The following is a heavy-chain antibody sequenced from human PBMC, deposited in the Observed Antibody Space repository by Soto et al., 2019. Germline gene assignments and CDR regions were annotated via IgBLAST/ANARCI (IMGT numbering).Heavy chain of an antibody. J-gene: IGHJ5*02. CDR1: GGSFSGYY. CDR2: INYSGST. CDR3: ARAISSSPSPGLNWFDP. V-gene: IGHV4-34*01. Sequence: SETLSLTCAVFGGSFSGYYWNWIRQPPGKGLEWIGTINYSGSTNYNPSLKKRVTISVDTSKNQFSLKLSSLTSADTAVCYCARAISSSPSPGLNWFDPWGQGTLVTVSS. D-gene: IGHD6-6*01.